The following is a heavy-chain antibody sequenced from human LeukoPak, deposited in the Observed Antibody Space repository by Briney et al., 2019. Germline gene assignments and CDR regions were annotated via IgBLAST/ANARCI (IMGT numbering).Heavy chain of an antibody. CDR3: ARVEGSSHYYAMDV. V-gene: IGHV3-21*01. J-gene: IGHJ6*02. D-gene: IGHD2-15*01. CDR1: GFTFSSHS. Sequence: GGSLRLSCAASGFTFSSHSMNWVRQAPGKGLEWVSSISSSSGFIHYADSVKGRFTISRDNAKNSLYLQMNSLRAEDTAVYYCARVEGSSHYYAMDVWGQGTTVTVSS. CDR2: ISSSSGFI.